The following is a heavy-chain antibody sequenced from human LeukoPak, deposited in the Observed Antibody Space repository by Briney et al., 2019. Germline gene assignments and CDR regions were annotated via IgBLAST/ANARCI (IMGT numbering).Heavy chain of an antibody. CDR1: GGSISSGGYY. D-gene: IGHD3-22*01. V-gene: IGHV4-31*03. J-gene: IGHJ4*02. Sequence: SQTLSLTCTVSGGSISSGGYYWNWVRQHAGKGLEWIGYIYDSGSTYYNPSLKSRVTMSLDTSKNQFSLKLSSVTAADTAVYYCARAPDLGSGYDFDYWGQGTLVTVSS. CDR2: IYDSGST. CDR3: ARAPDLGSGYDFDY.